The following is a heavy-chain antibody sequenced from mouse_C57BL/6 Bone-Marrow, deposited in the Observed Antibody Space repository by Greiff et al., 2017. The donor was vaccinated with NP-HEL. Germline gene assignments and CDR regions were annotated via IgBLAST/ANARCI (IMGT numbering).Heavy chain of an antibody. CDR3: TTGGFDY. J-gene: IGHJ2*01. CDR2: IDPENGDT. V-gene: IGHV14-4*01. CDR1: GFNIKDDY. D-gene: IGHD1-1*02. Sequence: EVKLMESGAELVRPGASVKLSCTASGFNIKDDYMHWVKQRPEQGLEWIGWIDPENGDTEYASKFQGKATITADTSSNPAYLQLSSLTSEDTAVYYCTTGGFDYWGQGTTLTVSS.